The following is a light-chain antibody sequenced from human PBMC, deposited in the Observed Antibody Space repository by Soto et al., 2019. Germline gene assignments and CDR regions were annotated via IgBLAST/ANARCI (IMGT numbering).Light chain of an antibody. Sequence: QAVVTQGPSFSVSPGGTVTLTCGLSSGSVSTNNYPSWYQQTPGQAPRALIYSTNTRSSGVPDRFSGSILGNKAALTITGAQADDESEYYCVLYMGTGIWVFGGGTKLTVL. V-gene: IGLV8-61*01. CDR2: STN. CDR3: VLYMGTGIWV. CDR1: SGSVSTNNY. J-gene: IGLJ3*02.